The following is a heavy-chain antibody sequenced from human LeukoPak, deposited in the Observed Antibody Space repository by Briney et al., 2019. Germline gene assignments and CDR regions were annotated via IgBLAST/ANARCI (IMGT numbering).Heavy chain of an antibody. Sequence: ASVKVSCKASGYTFTNFGISWARQAPGQGLEWMGWISPYNGNTNYAQKVQGRVTMTTDTSTSTVYMELRSLRSDDTAVYYCARLGGWAYRDYLQEAFDYWGQGTLVTVSS. J-gene: IGHJ4*02. CDR1: GYTFTNFG. CDR2: ISPYNGNT. CDR3: ARLGGWAYRDYLQEAFDY. V-gene: IGHV1-18*01. D-gene: IGHD4-17*01.